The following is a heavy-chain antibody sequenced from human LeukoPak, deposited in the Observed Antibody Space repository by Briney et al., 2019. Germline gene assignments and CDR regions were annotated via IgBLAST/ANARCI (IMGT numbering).Heavy chain of an antibody. CDR3: AKDRPLGALYYYGSGTGFGY. D-gene: IGHD3-10*01. J-gene: IGHJ4*02. CDR1: GFTFDDYA. V-gene: IGHV3-43*02. Sequence: PGGSLRLSCAASGFTFDDYAMHWVRQAPGKGLEWVSLISGDGGSTYYADSVKGRFTISRDNSKNSLYLQMNSLRTEDTALYYCAKDRPLGALYYYGSGTGFGYWGQGTLVTVSS. CDR2: ISGDGGST.